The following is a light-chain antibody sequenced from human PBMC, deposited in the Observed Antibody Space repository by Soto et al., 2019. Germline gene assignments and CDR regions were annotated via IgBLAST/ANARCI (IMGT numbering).Light chain of an antibody. CDR1: SSDVGGYNY. J-gene: IGLJ2*01. Sequence: QSALTQPRSVSGSTGRSVTISCTGASSDVGGYNYVSWYQQHPGKAPKLMIYDVSKRPSGVPDRFSGSKSGNTASLTISGLQAEDESDYYCCSYAGSYTLVFGGGTKLTV. CDR2: DVS. V-gene: IGLV2-11*01. CDR3: CSYAGSYTLV.